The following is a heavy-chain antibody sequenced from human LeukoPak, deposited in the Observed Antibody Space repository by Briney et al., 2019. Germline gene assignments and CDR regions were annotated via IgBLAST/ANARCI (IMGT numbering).Heavy chain of an antibody. CDR1: RFTLSTYW. CDR3: ARGVPYDSWSGPHYSDY. J-gene: IGHJ4*02. D-gene: IGHD3-3*01. V-gene: IGHV3-7*01. CDR2: IKQDGSQE. Sequence: GGSLRLSCAASRFTLSTYWMSWVRQAPGKGLEWVAHIKQDGSQEYYVDSVKGRFTISRDSAKNSLYLQMNSLRAEGTAVYYCARGVPYDSWSGPHYSDYWGQGTLVTVSS.